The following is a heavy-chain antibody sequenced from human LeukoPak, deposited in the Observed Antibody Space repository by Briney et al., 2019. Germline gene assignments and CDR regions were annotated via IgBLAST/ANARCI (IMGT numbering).Heavy chain of an antibody. D-gene: IGHD3-22*01. CDR3: AGAPTPTDYDSSLDY. V-gene: IGHV3-53*01. CDR1: GFTVSRNY. J-gene: IGHJ4*02. CDR2: IFGSGNT. Sequence: GSLGLSCAASGFTVSRNYMTWVRQAPGKGLEWVSVIFGSGNTYYADSVKGRFTISRDNSKNTLYLQMNSLRAEDTAVYYCAGAPTPTDYDSSLDYWGQGTLVTVSS.